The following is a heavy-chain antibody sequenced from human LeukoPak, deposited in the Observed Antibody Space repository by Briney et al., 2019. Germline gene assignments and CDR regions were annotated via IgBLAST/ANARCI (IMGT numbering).Heavy chain of an antibody. V-gene: IGHV1-2*02. D-gene: IGHD1-26*01. Sequence: ASVMVSCKACGYTFTVYYIHWVRQAPGQGLEWMGWINPNSGDTNYAQKFQGRVTVTRDTSISTAFMELNRLTSDDTAVYYCAREGAGGSWAGYWGQGTLVTVSS. J-gene: IGHJ4*02. CDR2: INPNSGDT. CDR1: GYTFTVYY. CDR3: AREGAGGSWAGY.